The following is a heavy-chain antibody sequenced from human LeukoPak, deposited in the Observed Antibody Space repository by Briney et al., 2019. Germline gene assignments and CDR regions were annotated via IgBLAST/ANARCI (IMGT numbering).Heavy chain of an antibody. V-gene: IGHV1-2*02. J-gene: IGHJ4*02. Sequence: GASAKVSCKASEYSFTDYYVHWVRQAPGQGLEWMGWINPNSGGTKYAQKFQGRDTMTRDTSNSTTYMELSRLRYDDTAVYYRARATVAGDFDYWGQGTLVTVSS. D-gene: IGHD6-19*01. CDR1: EYSFTDYY. CDR2: INPNSGGT. CDR3: ARATVAGDFDY.